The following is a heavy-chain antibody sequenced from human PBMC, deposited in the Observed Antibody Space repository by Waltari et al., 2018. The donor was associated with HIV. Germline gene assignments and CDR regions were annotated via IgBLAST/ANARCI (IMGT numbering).Heavy chain of an antibody. V-gene: IGHV3-7*01. Sequence: EVQLVESGGGLVQPGGSLRLSCAASGFTFSSYWMSWVRQAPGKGMEWVANIKQDGSEKYYVDSVKGRFTISRDNAKNSLYLQMNSLRAEDTAVYYCARDALGYCSSTSCYSRGFFDYWGQGTLVTVSS. CDR1: GFTFSSYW. CDR3: ARDALGYCSSTSCYSRGFFDY. CDR2: IKQDGSEK. D-gene: IGHD2-2*01. J-gene: IGHJ4*02.